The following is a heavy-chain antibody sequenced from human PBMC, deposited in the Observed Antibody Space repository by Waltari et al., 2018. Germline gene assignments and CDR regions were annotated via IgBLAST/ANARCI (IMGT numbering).Heavy chain of an antibody. D-gene: IGHD6-13*01. Sequence: EVQLVESGGGLVQPGGSLRLSCAASGFTFSSYALSWVRQAPGKGLEWVSVISGSGYSTYYADSVKGRFTISRDNSKNTLYLQMNSLRAEDTAVYYCAKDFDIAAARGHFDYWGQGTLVTVSS. CDR1: GFTFSSYA. CDR2: ISGSGYST. V-gene: IGHV3-23*04. CDR3: AKDFDIAAARGHFDY. J-gene: IGHJ4*02.